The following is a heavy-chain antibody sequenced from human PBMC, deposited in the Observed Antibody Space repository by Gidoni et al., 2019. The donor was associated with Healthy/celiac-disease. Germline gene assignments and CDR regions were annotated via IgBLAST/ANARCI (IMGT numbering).Heavy chain of an antibody. J-gene: IGHJ6*02. D-gene: IGHD3-10*01. Sequence: QVQLVQSGAEVKKPGSSVTASCKASGGTFSSYAISWVRQAPGHALEWMGGIIPIFGTANYAQKFEGRVTITADKSTSTAYMELSSLRSEDTAVYYCARVIRGFLRRYYYDGMDVWGQGTTVTVSS. CDR1: GGTFSSYA. V-gene: IGHV1-69*06. CDR3: ARVIRGFLRRYYYDGMDV. CDR2: IIPIFGTA.